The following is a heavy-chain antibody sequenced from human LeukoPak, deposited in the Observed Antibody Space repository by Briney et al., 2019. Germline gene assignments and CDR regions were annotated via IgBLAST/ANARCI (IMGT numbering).Heavy chain of an antibody. CDR1: GFTFSSYG. D-gene: IGHD4-17*01. V-gene: IGHV3-33*06. CDR3: AKDLSDYGDFPIDY. Sequence: PGGSLRLSCAAPGFTFSSYGMHWVRQAPGKGLEWVAVIWYDGSNKYYADSVKGRFTISRDNSKNTLYLQMNSLRAEDTAVYYCAKDLSDYGDFPIDYWGQGALVTVSS. J-gene: IGHJ4*02. CDR2: IWYDGSNK.